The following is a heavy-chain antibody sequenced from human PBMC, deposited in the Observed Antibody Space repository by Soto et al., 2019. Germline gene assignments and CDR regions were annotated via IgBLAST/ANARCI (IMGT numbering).Heavy chain of an antibody. CDR3: ARRPVIAVAGTGGFDI. D-gene: IGHD6-19*01. J-gene: IGHJ3*02. CDR2: IGTAGDT. CDR1: GFTFSSYD. V-gene: IGHV3-13*01. Sequence: GGSLRLSCAASGFTFSSYDMHWVRQATGKGLEWVSAIGTAGDTYYPGSVKGRFTISRENAKNSLYLQMNSLRAGDTAVYYCARRPVIAVAGTGGFDIWGQGTMVTVSS.